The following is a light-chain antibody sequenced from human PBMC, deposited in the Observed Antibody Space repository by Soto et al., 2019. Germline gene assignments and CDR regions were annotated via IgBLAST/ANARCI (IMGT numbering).Light chain of an antibody. CDR1: SSDVGGYNY. V-gene: IGLV2-8*01. Sequence: QSALTQPPSASGSPGQSVTISCTGTSSDVGGYNYVSWYQQHPGEAPKLMIYEVSKRPSGVPDRFSGSKSGNTASLTVSGLPTEDEADYYCSSYAGRNNYVVFGGGTKLTVL. CDR2: EVS. J-gene: IGLJ2*01. CDR3: SSYAGRNNYVV.